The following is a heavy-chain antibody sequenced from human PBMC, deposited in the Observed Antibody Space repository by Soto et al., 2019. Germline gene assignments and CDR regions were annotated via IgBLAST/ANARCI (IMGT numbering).Heavy chain of an antibody. Sequence: SETLSLTCAVSGGSFTSNNWWTWVRQPPGQGLEWIGQIYRTGSTNYNPSLKSRVTISLDKSEKQISLKVTSLTAADTAVYYCASRDPGTSVDYWGQGTLVTVSS. CDR1: GGSFTSNNW. J-gene: IGHJ4*02. CDR2: IYRTGST. CDR3: ASRDPGTSVDY. D-gene: IGHD1-7*01. V-gene: IGHV4-4*02.